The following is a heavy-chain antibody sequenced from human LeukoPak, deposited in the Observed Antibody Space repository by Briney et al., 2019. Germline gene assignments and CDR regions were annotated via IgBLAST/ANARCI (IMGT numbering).Heavy chain of an antibody. V-gene: IGHV4-4*07. D-gene: IGHD3-22*01. CDR2: IYVTGST. J-gene: IGHJ6*03. CDR3: ARLKYYDSTGYSPGYYMDV. CDR1: GRSIINYY. Sequence: SETLSLTCTVSGRSIINYYWSWIRQPAGTGLGWVGRIYVTGSTIYNPSLQSRLSMSVDTSKNQFSLRLTSVTAADTAVYYCARLKYYDSTGYSPGYYMDVWGKGITVTVSS.